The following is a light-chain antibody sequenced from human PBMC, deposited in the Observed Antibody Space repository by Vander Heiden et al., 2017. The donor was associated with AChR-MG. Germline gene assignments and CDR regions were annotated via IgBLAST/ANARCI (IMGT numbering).Light chain of an antibody. J-gene: IGLJ2*01. V-gene: IGLV2-14*01. Sequence: HSAPTHPASVSGAPGQPFTISWSGTSSDVGGYNYVSWYQQPPGKAPKLMIYDVSKRPSRVSNRFSGSKSGNTASLTISGLQAEDEADYYCSSYTSSSTLGVFGGGTKLTVL. CDR3: SSYTSSSTLGV. CDR1: SSDVGGYNY. CDR2: DVS.